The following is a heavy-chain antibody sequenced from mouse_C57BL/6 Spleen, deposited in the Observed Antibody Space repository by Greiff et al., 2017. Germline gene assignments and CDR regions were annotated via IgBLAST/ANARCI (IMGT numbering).Heavy chain of an antibody. CDR2: IDPSDSYT. CDR3: ARRGITTVVAPGY. CDR1: GYTFTSYW. V-gene: IGHV1-59*01. D-gene: IGHD1-1*01. Sequence: QVQLQQPGAELVRPGTSVKLSCKASGYTFTSYWMHWVKQRPGQGLEWIGVIDPSDSYTNYNQKFKGKATLTVDTSSSTAYMQLSSLTSEDSAVYYCARRGITTVVAPGYWGQGTTLTVSS. J-gene: IGHJ2*01.